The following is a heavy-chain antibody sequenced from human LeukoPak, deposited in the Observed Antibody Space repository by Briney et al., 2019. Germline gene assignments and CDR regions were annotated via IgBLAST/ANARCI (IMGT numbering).Heavy chain of an antibody. D-gene: IGHD5-18*01. CDR1: GFSVSSDY. CDR2: IYSGGST. J-gene: IGHJ4*02. V-gene: IGHV3-53*01. Sequence: GGSLRLSCVASGFSVSSDYMTWVRQAPGKGLEWVSVIYSGGSTYYADSVKGRFTISRDNSKNTLYLQMNNLRVEDTAVYFCARHHTALNYWGQGTLVTASS. CDR3: ARHHTALNY.